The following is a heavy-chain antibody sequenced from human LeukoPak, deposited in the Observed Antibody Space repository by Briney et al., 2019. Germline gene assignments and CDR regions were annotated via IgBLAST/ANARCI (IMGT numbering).Heavy chain of an antibody. CDR2: IYYSGST. CDR3: ASSPALTMIVPHGFGI. Sequence: PSETLSLTCTVSGGSIRSGDYYWSWIRQPPGKGLEWIGYIYYSGSTDYSPSLKSRVTISADTSRNQFSLNLTSVTAADTAVYFCASSPALTMIVPHGFGIWGQGTMVTVSS. V-gene: IGHV4-30-4*01. J-gene: IGHJ3*02. D-gene: IGHD3-22*01. CDR1: GGSIRSGDYY.